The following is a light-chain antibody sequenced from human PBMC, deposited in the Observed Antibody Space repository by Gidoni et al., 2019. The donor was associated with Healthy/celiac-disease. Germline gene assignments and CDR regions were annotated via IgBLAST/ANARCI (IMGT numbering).Light chain of an antibody. V-gene: IGKV3-11*01. Sequence: EIVLTESPDTLSLSPGERATLSCRASQRVSSYLAWYQQKPGQAPRLLIYDASNRATGIPARFSGSGSGTDFTLTISSLEPEDFAVYYCQQRSNWPPYTFGQGTKLEIK. J-gene: IGKJ2*01. CDR3: QQRSNWPPYT. CDR1: QRVSSY. CDR2: DAS.